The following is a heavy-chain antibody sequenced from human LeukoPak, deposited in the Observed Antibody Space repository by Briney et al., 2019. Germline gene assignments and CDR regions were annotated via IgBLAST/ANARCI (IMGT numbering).Heavy chain of an antibody. V-gene: IGHV1-2*02. CDR3: ARDWSGVHCTGPSCLSLDF. CDR1: GYTFTGYH. Sequence: GASVKVSCKASGYTFTGYHMHWVRQAPGQGLEWMGWINPKSGDTKYAQKCQGRVTMTRDTSINTAYMELISLTSDDTARYYCARDWSGVHCTGPSCLSLDFWGQGALVTVSS. D-gene: IGHD2-15*01. CDR2: INPKSGDT. J-gene: IGHJ4*02.